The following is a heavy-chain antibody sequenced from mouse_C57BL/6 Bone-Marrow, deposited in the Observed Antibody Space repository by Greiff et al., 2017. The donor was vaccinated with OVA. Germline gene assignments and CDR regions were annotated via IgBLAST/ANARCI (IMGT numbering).Heavy chain of an antibody. J-gene: IGHJ3*01. D-gene: IGHD1-1*02. V-gene: IGHV5-2*01. CDR1: EYEFPSHD. CDR2: INSDGGST. CDR3: ARYGSYSAWFAY. Sequence: EVQLVESGGGLVQPGESLKLSCESNEYEFPSHDMSWVRKTPEKRLELVAAINSDGGSTYYPDTMERRFIISRDNTKKTLYLQMSSLGSEDTALYDCARYGSYSAWFAYWGQGTLVTVSA.